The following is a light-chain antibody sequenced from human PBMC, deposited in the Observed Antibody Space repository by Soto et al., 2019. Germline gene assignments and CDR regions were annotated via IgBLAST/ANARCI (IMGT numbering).Light chain of an antibody. V-gene: IGLV2-14*01. CDR3: NSYSGGNTLYV. J-gene: IGLJ1*01. CDR2: DVT. CDR1: SNDIGGYNF. Sequence: QSVLTHPASVARAPGQSITIPCNGTSNDIGGYNFVSWFQQHPGKAPKLLICDVTRRPSGVSDRFSGSKSGNTASLTISGLQAEDEADYYCNSYSGGNTLYVFGSGTKVTVL.